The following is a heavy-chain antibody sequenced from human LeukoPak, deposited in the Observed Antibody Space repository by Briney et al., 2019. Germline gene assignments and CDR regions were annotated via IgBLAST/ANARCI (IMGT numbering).Heavy chain of an antibody. CDR2: IYYSGST. J-gene: IGHJ4*02. Sequence: SQTLSLTCTVSGGSISSGGYYWSWICQHPGKGLEWIGYIYYSGSTYYNPSLKSRVTISVDTSKNQFSLKLSSVTAADTAVYYCARGEERYSYGYPRHFDYWGQGTLVTVSS. CDR1: GGSISSGGYY. V-gene: IGHV4-31*03. D-gene: IGHD5-18*01. CDR3: ARGEERYSYGYPRHFDY.